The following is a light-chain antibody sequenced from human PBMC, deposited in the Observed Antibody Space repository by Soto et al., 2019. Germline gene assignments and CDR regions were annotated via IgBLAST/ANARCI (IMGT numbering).Light chain of an antibody. CDR2: YNN. CDR1: SSNIGNNY. J-gene: IGLJ2*01. CDR3: GTWDSSLSAGGVV. V-gene: IGLV1-51*01. Sequence: QSVLTQPPSVSAAPGQKVTISCSGSSSNIGNNYVSWYQQLPGTARKLLIYYNNKRPSGIPDRFTGSKSGTSATLVITGLQTGDEADYYCGTWDSSLSAGGVVVGGGTKLTVL.